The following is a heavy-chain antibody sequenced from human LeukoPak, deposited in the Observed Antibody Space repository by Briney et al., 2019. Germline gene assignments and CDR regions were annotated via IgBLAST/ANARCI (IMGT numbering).Heavy chain of an antibody. J-gene: IGHJ4*02. V-gene: IGHV4-30-4*01. Sequence: PSETLSLTCTVSGASTGSSDHYWSWVRQTPGKGLEWLGFIFHTGTTYYNPSLQSRLRISIDTSKNQFSLRLTSATAADTAIYYCARDDSLGGTYYWGPGTPVTVSS. D-gene: IGHD1-26*01. CDR2: IFHTGTT. CDR1: GASTGSSDHY. CDR3: ARDDSLGGTYY.